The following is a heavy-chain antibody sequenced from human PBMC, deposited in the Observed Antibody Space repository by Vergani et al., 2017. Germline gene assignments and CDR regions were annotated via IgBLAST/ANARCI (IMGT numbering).Heavy chain of an antibody. V-gene: IGHV2-70*04. D-gene: IGHD4-17*01. J-gene: IGHJ6*02. CDR3: ARSTTVTTPYGMDV. CDR2: IDWDDDK. CDR1: GFSLSTTGMR. Sequence: QVTLKESGPALVRPTQTLTLPCTFSGFSLSTTGMRVSWIRQPPGKALEWLARIDWDDDKFYSTSLKTRLTISKDTSKNQVVLTMTNMDPVDTATYYCARSTTVTTPYGMDVWGQGTTVTVSS.